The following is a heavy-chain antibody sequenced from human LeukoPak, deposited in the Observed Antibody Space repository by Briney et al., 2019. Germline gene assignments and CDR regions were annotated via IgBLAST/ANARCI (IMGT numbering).Heavy chain of an antibody. Sequence: SETLSLTCTVSGGSISSYYWSWIRQPPGKGLEWIGYIYYSGSTNYNPSLKSRVTISVDTSKNQFSLKLSPVTAADTAVYYCARDGAARREGWFDPWGQGTLVTVSS. V-gene: IGHV4-59*01. D-gene: IGHD6-6*01. CDR3: ARDGAARREGWFDP. J-gene: IGHJ5*02. CDR1: GGSISSYY. CDR2: IYYSGST.